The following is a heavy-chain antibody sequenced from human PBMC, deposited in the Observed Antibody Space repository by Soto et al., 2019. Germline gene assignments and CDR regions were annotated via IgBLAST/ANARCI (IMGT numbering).Heavy chain of an antibody. D-gene: IGHD3-16*01. Sequence: PGGSLRLSCAASGFTFRIYSMHWVRQSPGKGLGWVAVMWYDGTNKYYGESVKGRFTISRDNSENTLYLQMNSLRVEDTAVYYCARDATFGTKGGSFDIWGHGTLVTV. CDR3: ARDATFGTKGGSFDI. CDR1: GFTFRIYS. CDR2: MWYDGTNK. J-gene: IGHJ3*02. V-gene: IGHV3-33*01.